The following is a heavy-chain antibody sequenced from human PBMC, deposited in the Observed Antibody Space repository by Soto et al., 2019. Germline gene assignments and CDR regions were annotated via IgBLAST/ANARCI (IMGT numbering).Heavy chain of an antibody. V-gene: IGHV1-3*05. J-gene: IGHJ4*02. Sequence: QVQLVQSGAEEKKPGASVKVSCKTSGYTFTSYAMHWVRQAPGQWLEWMGWINAGNGNTKYSQKFQGRVTITRDTSASTAYMELSSLRSEDTAVSYCARGFVDSSGYFYYWGQGTLVTVSS. CDR3: ARGFVDSSGYFYY. CDR2: INAGNGNT. CDR1: GYTFTSYA. D-gene: IGHD3-22*01.